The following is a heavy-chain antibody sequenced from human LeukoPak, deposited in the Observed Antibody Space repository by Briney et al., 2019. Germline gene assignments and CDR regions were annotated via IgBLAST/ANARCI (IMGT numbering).Heavy chain of an antibody. D-gene: IGHD6-19*01. CDR3: ARGAVAGASEYYFDY. J-gene: IGHJ4*02. V-gene: IGHV1-18*04. CDR2: ISAYNGNT. Sequence: GASVKVSCKASVYTFTRYSIHWVRQAPGQGLEWMGLISAYNGNTNYGQKFQGRVTMTTDTSTSTAYMEVRSLRSDDTAVYYCARGAVAGASEYYFDYWGQGTVVIVSS. CDR1: VYTFTRYS.